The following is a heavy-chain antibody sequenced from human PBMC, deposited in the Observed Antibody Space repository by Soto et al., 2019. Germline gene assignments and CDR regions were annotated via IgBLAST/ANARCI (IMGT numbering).Heavy chain of an antibody. D-gene: IGHD6-19*01. J-gene: IGHJ6*02. Sequence: GASVKVSCKASGFTFTSSAVQWVRQARGQRLEWIGWIVVGSGNTNYAQKFQERVTITRDMSTSTAYMELSSLRSEDTAVYYCAADAGGGWYLSYYYYGMDVWGQGTTVTVS. CDR2: IVVGSGNT. CDR3: AADAGGGWYLSYYYYGMDV. CDR1: GFTFTSSA. V-gene: IGHV1-58*01.